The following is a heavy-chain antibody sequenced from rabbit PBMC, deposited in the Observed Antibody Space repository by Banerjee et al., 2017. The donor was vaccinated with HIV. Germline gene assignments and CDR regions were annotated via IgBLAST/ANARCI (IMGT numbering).Heavy chain of an antibody. Sequence: QSLEESGGGLVKPGASLTLTCTASGVSFSNNYVMCWVRQAPGKGLEWIACIYTTGTWTYYASWAKGRFTISNTSSTTVALQMTSLTAADTATYFCARVSSDGGFDLDLWGPGTLVTVS. D-gene: IGHD1-1*01. CDR1: GVSFSNNYV. J-gene: IGHJ3*01. CDR2: IYTTGTWT. CDR3: ARVSSDGGFDLDL. V-gene: IGHV1S40*01.